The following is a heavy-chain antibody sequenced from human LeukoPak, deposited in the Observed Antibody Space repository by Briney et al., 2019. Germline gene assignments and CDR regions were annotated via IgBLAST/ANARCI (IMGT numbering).Heavy chain of an antibody. CDR2: ISGSGGST. CDR3: AKDPGYSSSWYSSH. CDR1: GFTFSSYA. D-gene: IGHD6-13*01. J-gene: IGHJ4*02. V-gene: IGHV3-23*01. Sequence: GGSLRLSCAASGFTFSSYAMSWVRQAPGKGLEWVSAISGSGGSTYYADSVKGRFTISRDNSKNTLYLQMNSLRAEDTAVYYCAKDPGYSSSWYSSHWGQGTLVTVSS.